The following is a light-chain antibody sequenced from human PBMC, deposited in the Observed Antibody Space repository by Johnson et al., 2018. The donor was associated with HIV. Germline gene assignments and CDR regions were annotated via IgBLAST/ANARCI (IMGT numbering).Light chain of an antibody. CDR3: GTWDSSLTTYV. Sequence: QSVLTQPPSVSAAPGQTVTISCSGSSSNVGSSFVSWYRQVPGTAPKLLIYDNNKRPSGIPGRFSGSKSGPSATLGITGLQTGDEADYYCGTWDSSLTTYVFGTGTKGTVL. CDR1: SSNVGSSF. J-gene: IGLJ1*01. V-gene: IGLV1-51*01. CDR2: DNN.